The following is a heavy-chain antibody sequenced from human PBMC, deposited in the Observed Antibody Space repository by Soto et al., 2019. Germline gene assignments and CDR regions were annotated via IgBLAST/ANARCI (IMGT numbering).Heavy chain of an antibody. CDR1: GYTFTSYH. Sequence: ASVKVSCKASGYTFTSYHMHWVRQAPGQGLEWMGIINPSGGSTSYAQKFQGRVTMTRDTSTSTVYMELSSLRSEDTAVYYCAREASSSSWTVSGMDVWGQGTTVTVSS. V-gene: IGHV1-46*01. D-gene: IGHD6-13*01. CDR3: AREASSSSWTVSGMDV. J-gene: IGHJ6*02. CDR2: INPSGGST.